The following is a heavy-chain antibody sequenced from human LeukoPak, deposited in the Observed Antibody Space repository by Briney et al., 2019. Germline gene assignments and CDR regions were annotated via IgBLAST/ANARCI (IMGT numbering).Heavy chain of an antibody. V-gene: IGHV3-48*03. CDR3: AELGITMIGGV. CDR2: TSSSGSTI. Sequence: PGGSLRLSCEVSGFTFSRYHMNWVRQAPGKGLEWVSYTSSSGSTIYYADSVKGRFTISRDNAKNSLYLQMNSLRTEHTCVNYRAELGITMIGGVWGKGTTVTISS. CDR1: GFTFSRYH. D-gene: IGHD3-10*02. J-gene: IGHJ6*04.